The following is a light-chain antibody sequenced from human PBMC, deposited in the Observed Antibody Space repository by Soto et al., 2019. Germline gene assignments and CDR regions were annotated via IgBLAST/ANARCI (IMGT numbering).Light chain of an antibody. V-gene: IGLV2-8*01. CDR1: SSDVGGYNY. J-gene: IGLJ3*02. CDR2: EVN. CDR3: SSYGGNNDVV. Sequence: QSALTQPPSASGSPGQSVTLSCTGTSSDVGGYNYVSWYQQHPGQAPKLVIYEVNKRPSGVPDRFTGSKSGSTASLTVSGLQADDEADYYCSSYGGNNDVVFGGGHKLTVI.